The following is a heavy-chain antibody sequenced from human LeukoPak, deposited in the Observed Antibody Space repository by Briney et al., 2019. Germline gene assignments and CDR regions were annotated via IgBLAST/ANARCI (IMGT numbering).Heavy chain of an antibody. CDR3: ARGETSSGWYVRDY. J-gene: IGHJ4*02. V-gene: IGHV1-46*01. Sequence: GASVKVSCKASGYTFTSYDINWVRQATGQGLEWMGIINPSGGSTSYAQKFQGRVTMTRDMSTSTVYMELSSLRSEDTAVYYCARGETSSGWYVRDYWGQGTLVTVSS. CDR1: GYTFTSYD. D-gene: IGHD6-19*01. CDR2: INPSGGST.